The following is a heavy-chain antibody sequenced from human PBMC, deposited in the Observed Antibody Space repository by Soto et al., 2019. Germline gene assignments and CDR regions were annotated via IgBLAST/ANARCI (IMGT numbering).Heavy chain of an antibody. CDR3: ARDRTPGRVPDAPYRRIGAFDI. J-gene: IGHJ3*02. Sequence: EVQLVESGGGLVKPGGSLRLSCAASGFTFSSYSMNWVRQAPGKGLEWVSSISSSSSYIYYADSVKGRFTISRDNAKNSLYLQMNSLRAEDTAVYYCARDRTPGRVPDAPYRRIGAFDIWGQGTMVTVSS. CDR1: GFTFSSYS. D-gene: IGHD2-2*01. CDR2: ISSSSSYI. V-gene: IGHV3-21*01.